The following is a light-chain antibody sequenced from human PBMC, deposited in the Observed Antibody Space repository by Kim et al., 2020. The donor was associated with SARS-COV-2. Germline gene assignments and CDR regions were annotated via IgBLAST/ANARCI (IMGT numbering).Light chain of an antibody. CDR1: KLGDKY. CDR2: QDT. V-gene: IGLV3-1*01. CDR3: QAWDSSTVV. J-gene: IGLJ2*01. Sequence: VSPGQTASITCSGNKLGDKYACWYQQKPGQSPVLVIYQDTKRPSGIPERFSGSNSGNTATLTISGTQAMDEADYYCQAWDSSTVVFGGGTQLTVL.